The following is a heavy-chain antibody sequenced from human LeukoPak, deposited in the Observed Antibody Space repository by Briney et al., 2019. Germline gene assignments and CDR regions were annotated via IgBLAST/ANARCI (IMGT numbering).Heavy chain of an antibody. Sequence: PGRSLRLSCAASGFTFSSYGMHWVRQAPGKGLEWVSSISSSSSYIYYADSVKGRFTISRDNAKNSLYLQMNSLRAEDTAVYYCASGGGWSPYYFDYWGQGTLVTVSS. V-gene: IGHV3-21*01. CDR1: GFTFSSYG. CDR3: ASGGGWSPYYFDY. D-gene: IGHD6-19*01. CDR2: ISSSSSYI. J-gene: IGHJ4*02.